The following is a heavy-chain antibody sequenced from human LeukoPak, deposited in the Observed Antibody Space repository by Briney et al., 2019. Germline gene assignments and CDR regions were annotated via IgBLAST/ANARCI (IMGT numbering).Heavy chain of an antibody. Sequence: GGSLRLSCAASGFTFSSYAMHWVRQAPGKGLEYVSAISSNGGSTYYANSVKGRFTISRDNSKNTLYLQMGSLRAEDMAVYYCARGSFVSSWLIDYWGQGTLVTVSS. V-gene: IGHV3-64*01. J-gene: IGHJ4*02. CDR1: GFTFSSYA. CDR2: ISSNGGST. CDR3: ARGSFVSSWLIDY. D-gene: IGHD6-13*01.